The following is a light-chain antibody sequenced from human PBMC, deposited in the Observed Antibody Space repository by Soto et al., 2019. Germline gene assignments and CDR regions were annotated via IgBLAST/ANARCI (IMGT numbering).Light chain of an antibody. CDR3: SSYTTSNTRQIV. Sequence: QSVLTQPASVSGSPGQSITFSCTGTSSDVGGYNYVSWYQHHPGKAPKLIIYDVSNRPSGVSIRFSGSKSDNTASLTISGLQPEDEADYHCSSYTTSNTRQIVFGTGTKVTVL. CDR1: SSDVGGYNY. J-gene: IGLJ1*01. V-gene: IGLV2-14*03. CDR2: DVS.